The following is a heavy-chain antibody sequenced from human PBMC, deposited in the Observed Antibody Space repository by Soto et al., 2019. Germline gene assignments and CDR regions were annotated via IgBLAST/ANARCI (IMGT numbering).Heavy chain of an antibody. V-gene: IGHV1-69*06. J-gene: IGHJ5*02. CDR1: GGTFSSYA. Sequence: QVQLVQSGAEVKKPGSSVKVSCKASGGTFSSYAISWVRQAPGQGLEWMGGIIPIFGTANYAQKIQGRVTIAPDNSTSTDYMELSSLRCDDTAVYYCATDETFDSHGYYGIWFDPWGQGTLGTVSS. CDR2: IIPIFGTA. D-gene: IGHD3-22*01. CDR3: ATDETFDSHGYYGIWFDP.